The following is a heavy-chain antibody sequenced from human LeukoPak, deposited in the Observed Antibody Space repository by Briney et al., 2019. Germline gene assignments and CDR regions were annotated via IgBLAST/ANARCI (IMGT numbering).Heavy chain of an antibody. Sequence: SETLSLTCTVSGGSISSSSYYWGWIRQPPGKGLEWIGSIYYSGSTYYNPSLKSRVTISVDTSKNQFSLKLSSVTAADTAVYYCARSRSIVSPVDAFDIWGQGTMVTVSS. J-gene: IGHJ3*02. CDR3: ARSRSIVSPVDAFDI. CDR1: GGSISSSSYY. D-gene: IGHD2-21*01. CDR2: IYYSGST. V-gene: IGHV4-39*01.